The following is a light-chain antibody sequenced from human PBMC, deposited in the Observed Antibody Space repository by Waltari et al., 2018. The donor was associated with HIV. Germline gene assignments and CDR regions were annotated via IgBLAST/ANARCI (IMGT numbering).Light chain of an antibody. V-gene: IGKV1-5*03. CDR2: KTS. CDR3: QQYDVFST. Sequence: DIQLTQSPSTLSASVGDRVTINCRASQSVSNWLAWYQQKPGKAPKLLIYKTSSLESGVPVRFSGSGSGTEFSLTISSLQPDDFATYYCQQYDVFSTFGQGTRLEIK. CDR1: QSVSNW. J-gene: IGKJ2*01.